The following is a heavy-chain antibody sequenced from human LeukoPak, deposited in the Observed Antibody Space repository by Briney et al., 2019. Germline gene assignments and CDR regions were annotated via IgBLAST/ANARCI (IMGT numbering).Heavy chain of an antibody. V-gene: IGHV4-31*03. CDR3: ATSKGVQLWSFDY. CDR1: GGSISSGGYY. CDR2: IYYSGST. D-gene: IGHD5-18*01. J-gene: IGHJ4*02. Sequence: SQTPSLTCTVSGGSISSGGYYWSWIRQHPGKGLEWIGYIYYSGSTYYNPSLKSRVTISVDTSKNQFSLKLSSVTAADTAVYYCATSKGVQLWSFDYWGQGTLVTVSS.